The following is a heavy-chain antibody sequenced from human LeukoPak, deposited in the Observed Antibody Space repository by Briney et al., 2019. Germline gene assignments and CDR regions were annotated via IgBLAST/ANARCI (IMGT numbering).Heavy chain of an antibody. CDR2: VYYTGST. CDR1: GGSISSYY. J-gene: IGHJ4*02. D-gene: IGHD6-13*01. CDR3: ASSSGWYRYFDY. Sequence: PSETLSLTCTVSGGSISSYYWSWIRQPPGKGLEWIGYVYYTGSTNYNPSLKSRVTISVDTSKNQFSLKLTSMTAADTAVYYCASSSGWYRYFDYWGQGTLVTVSS. V-gene: IGHV4-59*01.